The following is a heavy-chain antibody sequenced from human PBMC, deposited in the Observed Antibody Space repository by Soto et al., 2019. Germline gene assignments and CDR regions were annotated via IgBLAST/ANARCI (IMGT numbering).Heavy chain of an antibody. V-gene: IGHV3-30*18. J-gene: IGHJ4*02. CDR1: GFNFSHYS. D-gene: IGHD1-26*01. CDR3: AKDGSHNFDY. CDR2: MSYDGSNE. Sequence: GGSMRLSCAASGFNFSHYSMHWVRQATGKGLEWVALMSYDGSNEYYADSVKGRFTISRDNSKNTLYLQMNSLRAEDTAVYYCAKDGSHNFDYWGQGTLVTVSS.